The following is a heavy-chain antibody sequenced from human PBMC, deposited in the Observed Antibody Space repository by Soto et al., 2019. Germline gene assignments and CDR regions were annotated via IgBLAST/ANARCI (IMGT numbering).Heavy chain of an antibody. CDR2: ISYDGSNK. D-gene: IGHD3-10*01. Sequence: QVQLVESGGGVVQPGKSLRLSCAGSGFTFSSYGMDWVRQAPGKGLEWVAVISYDGSNKYYADSVKGRFTISRDNSKNPLHLQMSSRRADDTAVYYCAKDRMGAGVRGYFDYWGQGTLVTVSS. J-gene: IGHJ4*02. V-gene: IGHV3-30*18. CDR1: GFTFSSYG. CDR3: AKDRMGAGVRGYFDY.